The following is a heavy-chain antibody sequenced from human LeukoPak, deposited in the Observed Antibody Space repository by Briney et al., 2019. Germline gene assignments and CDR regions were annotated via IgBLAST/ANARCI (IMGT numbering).Heavy chain of an antibody. CDR1: DSLSGSS. CDR3: ARGILRYDWTDSDVRAFHYYYYMDV. V-gene: IGHV4-34*01. CDR2: ISQSGNT. Sequence: SETLSLTCAGDSLSGSSVTWVRQPPGKGLEWIGEISQSGNTNYSPSLKSRLTMSIDTSKTQDSLNLSYATTADTAVYFFARGILRYDWTDSDVRAFHYYYYMDVWGPGVTVIVS. J-gene: IGHJ6*03. D-gene: IGHD1-20*01.